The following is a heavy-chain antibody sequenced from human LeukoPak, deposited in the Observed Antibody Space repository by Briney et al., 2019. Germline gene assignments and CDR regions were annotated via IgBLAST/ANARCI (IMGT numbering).Heavy chain of an antibody. D-gene: IGHD4-23*01. CDR2: IKEDGSEI. CDR3: ARDRGYSTFDY. J-gene: IGHJ4*02. CDR1: ALTSSDYW. V-gene: IGHV3-7*01. Sequence: GGSLRLSCAASALTSSDYWMSWFRKAPGKGLKWVAKIKEDGSEINYVDSVKGRFTISRDNAKNSLYLQMNSLRVDDTAVYYCARDRGYSTFDYWGQGTLVTVSS.